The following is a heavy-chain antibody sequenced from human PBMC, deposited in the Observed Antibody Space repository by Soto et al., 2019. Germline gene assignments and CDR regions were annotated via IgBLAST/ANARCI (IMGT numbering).Heavy chain of an antibody. D-gene: IGHD2-2*01. CDR3: ARAVDYCSSTSCYGPTMDYYYYMDV. J-gene: IGHJ6*03. V-gene: IGHV4-59*12. Sequence: ASETLSLTCTVSGGSISGYYWSWIRQPPGKGLEWIGYIYYSGSTIYNPSLKSRVTISVDTSKNQFSLKLSSVTAADTAVYYCARAVDYCSSTSCYGPTMDYYYYMDVWGKGTTVTVSS. CDR1: GGSISGYY. CDR2: IYYSGST.